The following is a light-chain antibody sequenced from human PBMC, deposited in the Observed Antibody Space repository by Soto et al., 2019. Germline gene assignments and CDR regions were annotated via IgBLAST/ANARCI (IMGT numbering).Light chain of an antibody. V-gene: IGLV2-14*01. CDR2: GVS. J-gene: IGLJ2*01. CDR1: SSDIGGYNY. Sequence: QSVLTQPASVSGSPGQSITISCTGTSSDIGGYNYVSWYQQYPGKAPKLMIFGVSDRPSGVSNRFCGSKSGTTASLTISGLQAEDEADYYCSSYKTSSTVVVFGGVTQLTVL. CDR3: SSYKTSSTVVV.